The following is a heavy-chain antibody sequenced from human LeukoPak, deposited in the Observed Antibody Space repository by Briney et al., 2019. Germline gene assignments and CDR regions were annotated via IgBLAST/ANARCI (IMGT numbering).Heavy chain of an antibody. CDR1: GFTFSSYG. D-gene: IGHD1-26*01. CDR3: GKAAGIVGAMDY. J-gene: IGHJ4*02. Sequence: PGGSLRLSCAASGFTFSSYGMHWVRQAPGKGLEWVAFIRYDGSNKYYADSVKGRFTISRDNSKNTLYLQMNSLRAEDTAVYYCGKAAGIVGAMDYWGQGTLVTVSS. V-gene: IGHV3-30*02. CDR2: IRYDGSNK.